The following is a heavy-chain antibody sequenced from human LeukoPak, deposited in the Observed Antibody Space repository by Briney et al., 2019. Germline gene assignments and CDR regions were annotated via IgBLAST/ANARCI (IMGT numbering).Heavy chain of an antibody. J-gene: IGHJ4*02. CDR2: ISYDGSNK. CDR1: GFTFSNYA. CDR3: AKDSTSLGELSAHFDS. D-gene: IGHD1-26*01. V-gene: IGHV3-30*18. Sequence: PGRSLSLSCVASGFTFSNYAMHWVRQAPGRGLEWVAVISYDGSNKNYADSVKGRFTISRDKSKNTQYLQMSSLRVEDTAVYYCAKDSTSLGELSAHFDSWGQGTLVTVSS.